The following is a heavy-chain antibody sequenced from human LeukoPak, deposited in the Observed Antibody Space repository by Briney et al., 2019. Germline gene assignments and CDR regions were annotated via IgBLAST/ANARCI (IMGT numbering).Heavy chain of an antibody. CDR2: IYYSGST. CDR1: GGSISSGDYY. D-gene: IGHD5-18*01. V-gene: IGHV4-30-4*01. CDR3: ARATAMAIYYFNY. J-gene: IGHJ4*02. Sequence: SETLSLTCTVSGGSISSGDYYWSWIRQPPGKGLEWIGYIYYSGSTYYNPSLKSRVTISVDTSKNQFSLKLSSVTAADTAVYYCARATAMAIYYFNYWGQGTLVTVSS.